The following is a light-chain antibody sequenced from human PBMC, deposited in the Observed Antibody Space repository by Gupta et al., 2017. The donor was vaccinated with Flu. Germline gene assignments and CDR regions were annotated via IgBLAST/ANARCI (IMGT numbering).Light chain of an antibody. CDR1: QNIYIW. J-gene: IGKJ1*01. CDR3: QQYDSYPWT. Sequence: DIHMTQSPSTLSASVGDRVTITCRASQNIYIWLAWYQQKPGKAPNLLIYKASTLESGVPSTFSGSGSGTEFTLTITSLQPDDSATYYCQQYDSYPWTFGQGTKVEIK. CDR2: KAS. V-gene: IGKV1-5*03.